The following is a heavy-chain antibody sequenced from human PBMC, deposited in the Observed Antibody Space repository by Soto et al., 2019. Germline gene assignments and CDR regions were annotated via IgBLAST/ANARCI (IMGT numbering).Heavy chain of an antibody. Sequence: QVQLQESGPGLVKPSQTLSLTCTVSGGSISSGGYYWSWIRQHPGKGLEWIGYLYYSGSTYYNPSLKSRVTISVDTSKNQFSLKLSSVTAADTAVYYCASRPNVDYYYGMDVWGQGTTVTVSS. D-gene: IGHD3-16*01. CDR2: LYYSGST. CDR3: ASRPNVDYYYGMDV. V-gene: IGHV4-31*03. J-gene: IGHJ6*02. CDR1: GGSISSGGYY.